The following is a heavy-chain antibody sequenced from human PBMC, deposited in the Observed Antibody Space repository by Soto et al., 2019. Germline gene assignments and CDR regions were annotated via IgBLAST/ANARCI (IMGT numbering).Heavy chain of an antibody. Sequence: QVQLVQSGAELKKPGSSVKVSCKSSGGTFSNYAITWVRQAPGQGLEWMGGIIPIFGTSNYAQKFQGRVTFTADESINTTYMELSSLKSEDTAVYYCASRPRNGYNTWGQGTLVTVSS. D-gene: IGHD5-12*01. J-gene: IGHJ5*02. CDR2: IIPIFGTS. CDR1: GGTFSNYA. V-gene: IGHV1-69*01. CDR3: ASRPRNGYNT.